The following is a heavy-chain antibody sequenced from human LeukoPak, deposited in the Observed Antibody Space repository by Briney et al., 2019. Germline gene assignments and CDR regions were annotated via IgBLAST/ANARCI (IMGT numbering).Heavy chain of an antibody. V-gene: IGHV1-46*01. CDR1: GYTFTSYY. J-gene: IGHJ4*02. CDR3: ASAAYYYDSSGYLDY. Sequence: ASVKVSCKTSGYTFTSYYMHWVRQAPGQGLEWMGIINPSGGSTSYAQKFQGRVTMTRDTSTSTAYMELSSLRSEDTAVYYCASAAYYYDSSGYLDYWGQGTLVTVSS. CDR2: INPSGGST. D-gene: IGHD3-22*01.